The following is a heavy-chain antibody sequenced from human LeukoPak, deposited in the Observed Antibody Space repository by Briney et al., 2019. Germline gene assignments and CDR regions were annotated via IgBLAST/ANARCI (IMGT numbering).Heavy chain of an antibody. CDR3: ACSWGEALDPFDY. D-gene: IGHD2-15*01. J-gene: IGHJ4*02. CDR1: GFTFSSYG. V-gene: IGHV3-30*02. Sequence: GGSLRLSCAASGFTFSSYGMHWVRQAPGKGLEWVAFIRYDGSNKYYADSVKGRFTISRDNSKNTLYLQMNSLRAEDTAVYYCACSWGEALDPFDYWGQGTLVTVSS. CDR2: IRYDGSNK.